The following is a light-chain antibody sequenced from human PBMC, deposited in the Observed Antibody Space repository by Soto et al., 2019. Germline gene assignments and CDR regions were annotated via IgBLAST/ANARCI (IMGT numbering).Light chain of an antibody. J-gene: IGKJ5*01. Sequence: EVVMTQSPATLSVSPGEGVTLSCRASQGIGDTLAWYQHKPGQTPRLLIYGASTRATAIPDRFSGGGSETDFILTISSLQSEDFAVYYCQQYNHWPSITFGQGTRLEIK. CDR3: QQYNHWPSIT. V-gene: IGKV3D-15*01. CDR1: QGIGDT. CDR2: GAS.